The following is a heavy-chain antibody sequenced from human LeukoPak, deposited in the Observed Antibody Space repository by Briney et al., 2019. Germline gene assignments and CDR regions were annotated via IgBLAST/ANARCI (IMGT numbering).Heavy chain of an antibody. D-gene: IGHD2-8*02. V-gene: IGHV3-23*01. CDR1: GFTFSNYA. J-gene: IGHJ4*02. CDR2: ISGSGDST. CDR3: AKDQGLLTAGDVWC. Sequence: GSLRLSCAASGFTFSNYAMSWVRQAPGKGLEWVSAISGSGDSTYYADSVKGRFTISRDNSKNTLYLQMNSLRADDTAIYYCAKDQGLLTAGDVWCCGQGTLVNVSS.